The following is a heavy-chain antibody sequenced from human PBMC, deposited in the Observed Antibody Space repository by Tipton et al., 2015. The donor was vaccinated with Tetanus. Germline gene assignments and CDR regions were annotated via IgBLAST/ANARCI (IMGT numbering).Heavy chain of an antibody. Sequence: TLSLTCTVSGGSISSGDYYWSWIRQPPGKGLEWIGYIYYSGSTYYNPSLKSRVTMSVDTSKNQFSLKLSSVTAADTAVYYCARYTVTNFDFDYWGQGTLVTVSS. CDR2: IYYSGST. CDR3: ARYTVTNFDFDY. V-gene: IGHV4-30-4*01. J-gene: IGHJ4*02. D-gene: IGHD4-17*01. CDR1: GGSISSGDYY.